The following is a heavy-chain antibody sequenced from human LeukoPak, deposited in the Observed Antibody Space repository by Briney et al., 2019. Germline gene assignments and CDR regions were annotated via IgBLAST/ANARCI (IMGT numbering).Heavy chain of an antibody. J-gene: IGHJ4*02. CDR2: INTNTGNP. V-gene: IGHV7-4-1*02. Sequence: ASVKVSCKASGHTFISYAMNWVRQVPGQGLEWTGWINTNTGNPTYAQGFTGRFVFSLDTSVNTAYLQISSLEAADTAVYYCARALSSWNHFDYWGQGTLVTVSS. CDR1: GHTFISYA. D-gene: IGHD6-13*01. CDR3: ARALSSWNHFDY.